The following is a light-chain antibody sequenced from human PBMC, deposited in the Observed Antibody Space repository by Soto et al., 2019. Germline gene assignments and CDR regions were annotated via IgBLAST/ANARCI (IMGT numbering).Light chain of an antibody. CDR3: QHHGDSPS. CDR1: QRVPTKY. J-gene: IGKJ4*01. V-gene: IGKV3-20*01. CDR2: DVS. Sequence: IVLTQSPGTLSLSPGERATLSCRASQRVPTKYLAWFQQKPGQAPRLLMNDVSTRVTGFPNRFSGSGSETDSTLTISRLEPEDFVVYYCQHHGDSPSFGGGTKVEMK.